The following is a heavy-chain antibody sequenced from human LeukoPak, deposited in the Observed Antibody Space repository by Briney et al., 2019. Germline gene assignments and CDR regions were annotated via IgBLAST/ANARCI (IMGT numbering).Heavy chain of an antibody. D-gene: IGHD3-16*02. V-gene: IGHV3-11*04. J-gene: IGHJ4*02. CDR2: ISSSSSTI. Sequence: GGSLRLSCAASGFTFSDYYMSWIRQAPGKGLEWVSYISSSSSTIYYADSVKGRFTISRDNAKNSLYLQMNSLRAEDTAVYYCARDSRDYVWGSYRRRYFDYWGQGTLVTVSS. CDR3: ARDSRDYVWGSYRRRYFDY. CDR1: GFTFSDYY.